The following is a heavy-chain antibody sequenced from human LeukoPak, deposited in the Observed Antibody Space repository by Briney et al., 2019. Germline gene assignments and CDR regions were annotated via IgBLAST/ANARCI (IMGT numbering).Heavy chain of an antibody. CDR3: ARDYCSSTSPYYYYYMDV. CDR1: GFTFSSYW. CDR2: IKQDGSEK. J-gene: IGHJ6*03. D-gene: IGHD2-2*01. V-gene: IGHV3-7*01. Sequence: GGSLRLSCAASGFTFSSYWMSWVRQAPGKGLEWVANIKQDGSEKYYVDSVKGRFTISRDNAKNSLYLQMNSLRAEDTAVYYCARDYCSSTSPYYYYYMDVWGKGTTVTVSS.